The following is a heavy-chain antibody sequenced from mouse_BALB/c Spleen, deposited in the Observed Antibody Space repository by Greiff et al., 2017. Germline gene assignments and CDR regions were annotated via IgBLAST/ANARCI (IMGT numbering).Heavy chain of an antibody. CDR3: ARSRAYDAYAMDY. Sequence: VKLQESGAELMKPGASVKISCKATGYTFSSYWIEWVKQRPGHGLEWIGEILPGSGSTNYNEKFKGKATFTADTSSNTAYMQLSSLTSEDSAVYYCARSRAYDAYAMDYWGQGTSVTVSS. J-gene: IGHJ4*01. V-gene: IGHV1-9*01. D-gene: IGHD2-12*01. CDR2: ILPGSGST. CDR1: GYTFSSYW.